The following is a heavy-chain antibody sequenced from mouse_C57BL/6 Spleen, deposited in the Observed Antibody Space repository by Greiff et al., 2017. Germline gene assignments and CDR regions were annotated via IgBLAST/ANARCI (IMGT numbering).Heavy chain of an antibody. D-gene: IGHD2-12*01. Sequence: VHVKQSGPELVKPGASVKMSCKASGYTFTDYNMHWVKQSHGKSLEWIGYINPNNGGTSYNQKFKGKATLTVNKSSSTAYMELRSLTSEDSAVYYCASVYDVWFAYWGQGTLVTVSA. J-gene: IGHJ3*01. CDR3: ASVYDVWFAY. V-gene: IGHV1-22*01. CDR1: GYTFTDYN. CDR2: INPNNGGT.